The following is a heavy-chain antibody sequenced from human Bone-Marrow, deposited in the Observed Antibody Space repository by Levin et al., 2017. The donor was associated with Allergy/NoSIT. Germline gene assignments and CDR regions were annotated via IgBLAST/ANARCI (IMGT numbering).Heavy chain of an antibody. CDR3: ARDFAGSPDL. CDR1: GFTFSSYW. CDR2: INGDGTTT. Sequence: PGESLKISCTASGFTFSSYWVNWVRQVPGKGLVWVSIINGDGTTTGYADSVKGRFTISRDNAAKMVYLHMNNLRAEDTALYYCARDFAGSPDLWGQGTMVTVSS. D-gene: IGHD3-10*01. V-gene: IGHV3-74*01. J-gene: IGHJ3*01.